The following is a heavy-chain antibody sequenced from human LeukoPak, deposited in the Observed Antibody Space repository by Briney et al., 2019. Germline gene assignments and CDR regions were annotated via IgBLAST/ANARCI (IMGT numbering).Heavy chain of an antibody. J-gene: IGHJ5*02. CDR1: GFTFSSYN. CDR3: ARETNYARFDL. CDR2: ISSRSATM. V-gene: IGHV3-48*01. D-gene: IGHD3-16*01. Sequence: GGSLRLSCAASGFTFSSYNMNWVRQAPGKGLEWVSYISSRSATMYYADSVKGRFTISRDNAKNSLYLQMNSLRAEDTAVYYCARETNYARFDLWGMGTLVTVSS.